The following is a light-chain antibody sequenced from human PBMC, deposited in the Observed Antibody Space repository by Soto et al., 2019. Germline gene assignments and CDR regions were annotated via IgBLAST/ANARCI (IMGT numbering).Light chain of an antibody. CDR1: QSVSSN. Sequence: EIVMTQSPATLSVSPGERATLSCRASQSVSSNLAWYQQKPGQAPRLLIYGASTMATGIPARFSGSGSGTDVTLTISSLQSADFAVYYCQQYNNWPPNTFGGGTKVEIK. CDR2: GAS. CDR3: QQYNNWPPNT. V-gene: IGKV3-15*01. J-gene: IGKJ4*01.